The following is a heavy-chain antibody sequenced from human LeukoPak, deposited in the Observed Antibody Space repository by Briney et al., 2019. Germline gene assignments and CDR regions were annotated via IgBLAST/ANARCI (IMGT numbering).Heavy chain of an antibody. CDR1: GYTFTGYY. V-gene: IGHV1-2*02. D-gene: IGHD6-13*01. Sequence: ASVKVSCKASGYTFTGYYMHWVRQAPGQGLEWMGWINPNSGGTNYAQKFQGRVTMTRDTSISTAYMELSRLRSDDTAVYYCARTFGSSWSRYDFDYWGQGTLVTVSS. J-gene: IGHJ4*02. CDR3: ARTFGSSWSRYDFDY. CDR2: INPNSGGT.